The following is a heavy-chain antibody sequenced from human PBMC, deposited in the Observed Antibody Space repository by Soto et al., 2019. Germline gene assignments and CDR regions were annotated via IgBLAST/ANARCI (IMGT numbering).Heavy chain of an antibody. D-gene: IGHD1-26*01. J-gene: IGHJ5*02. CDR2: INADNGNT. CDR3: ARVVGALGHWFDP. V-gene: IGHV1-3*01. Sequence: GASVKVSCKASGYTFTNYAMHWVRQAPGQRLEWMGWINADNGNTKYSQKFQGRVTMTTDTSTSTAYMELRSLRSDDTAVYYCARVVGALGHWFDPWGQGTLVTVSS. CDR1: GYTFTNYA.